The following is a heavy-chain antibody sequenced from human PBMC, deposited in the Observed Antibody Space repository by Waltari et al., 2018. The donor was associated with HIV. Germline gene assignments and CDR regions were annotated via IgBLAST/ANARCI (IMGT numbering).Heavy chain of an antibody. V-gene: IGHV3-15*01. CDR1: GITFRNAW. J-gene: IGHJ4*02. CDR2: IKSGAEGGTT. CDR3: TTLWYSYDSTDY. D-gene: IGHD3-22*01. Sequence: VESGGGLVKPGGSLRLSCAASGITFRNAWMSWVRQAPGKGLEWVGRIKSGAEGGTTDYAAAVKGRFTISRDDSKHTLYLQMDSLKTEDTAVYYCTTLWYSYDSTDYWGQGTLVTVSS.